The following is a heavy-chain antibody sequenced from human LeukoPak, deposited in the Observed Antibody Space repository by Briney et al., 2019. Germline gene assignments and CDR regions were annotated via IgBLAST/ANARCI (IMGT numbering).Heavy chain of an antibody. CDR3: AGGKWFGEFLDAFDM. CDR2: ISGSGGST. D-gene: IGHD3-10*01. Sequence: GGSLRLSCAASGFTFSSYAMSWVRQAPGKGLEWVSAISGSGGSTYYADSVKGRFTISRDNSKNTLYLQMNSLRAEDTAVYYCAGGKWFGEFLDAFDMWGQGTMVTVSS. V-gene: IGHV3-23*01. CDR1: GFTFSSYA. J-gene: IGHJ3*02.